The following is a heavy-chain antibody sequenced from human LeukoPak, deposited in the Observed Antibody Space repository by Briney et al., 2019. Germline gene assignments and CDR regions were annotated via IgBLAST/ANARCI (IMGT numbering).Heavy chain of an antibody. J-gene: IGHJ6*02. V-gene: IGHV3-11*01. D-gene: IGHD2-21*01. CDR1: GFTFSDYY. CDR2: ISSSADII. Sequence: KPGGSLRLSCAASGFTFSDYYMSWIRQAPGKGLEWVSCISSSADIIYYADSVKGRLTISRDNAKNSLYLQMNSLRAEDTAVYYCARIGAYTLDVWGQGTTVTVSS. CDR3: ARIGAYTLDV.